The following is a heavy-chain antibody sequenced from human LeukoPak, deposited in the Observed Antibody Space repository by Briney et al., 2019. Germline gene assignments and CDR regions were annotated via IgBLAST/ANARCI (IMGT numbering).Heavy chain of an antibody. Sequence: SETLSLTCTVSGGSISSYYWSWIRQPPGKGLEWIGDIYYSGSTNYNPSLKSRVTISVDTSKSQFSLKLSSVTAADTAVYYCARVARLGRFDPWGQGTLVTVSS. CDR2: IYYSGST. D-gene: IGHD5-12*01. J-gene: IGHJ5*02. CDR3: ARVARLGRFDP. V-gene: IGHV4-59*01. CDR1: GGSISSYY.